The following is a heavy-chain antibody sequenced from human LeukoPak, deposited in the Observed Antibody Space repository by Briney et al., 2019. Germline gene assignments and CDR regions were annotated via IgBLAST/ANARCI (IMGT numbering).Heavy chain of an antibody. D-gene: IGHD6-19*01. CDR2: IYPGDSDT. CDR3: ARPNRYSSGWGYYFDY. Sequence: GEALQISFKGAGYRFTSYWIGWGRPMPGKGLEWMGIIYPGDSDTRYSPSFQGQVPISADQSISTAYLQWSSLKASDTAMYYCARPNRYSSGWGYYFDYWGQGTLVTVSS. CDR1: GYRFTSYW. J-gene: IGHJ4*02. V-gene: IGHV5-51*01.